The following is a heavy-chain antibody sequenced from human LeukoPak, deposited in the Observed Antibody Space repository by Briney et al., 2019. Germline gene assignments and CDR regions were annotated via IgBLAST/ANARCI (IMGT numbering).Heavy chain of an antibody. CDR3: ARGNYGGDSAGY. J-gene: IGHJ4*02. CDR2: INPNSGGT. D-gene: IGHD4-23*01. CDR1: GGTFSSYA. Sequence: ASVKVSCKASGGTFSSYAISWVRQAPGQGLEWMGWINPNSGGTNYAQRFQGRVTMTRDTSISTAYMELSRLRSDDTAVYYCARGNYGGDSAGYWGQGTLVTVSS. V-gene: IGHV1-2*02.